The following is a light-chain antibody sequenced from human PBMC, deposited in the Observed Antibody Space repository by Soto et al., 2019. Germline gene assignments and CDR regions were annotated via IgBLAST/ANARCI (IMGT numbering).Light chain of an antibody. J-gene: IGKJ1*01. CDR3: KQYGSSGK. CDR2: GAS. V-gene: IGKV3-20*01. Sequence: EIVLTQSPGTLSLSPLERATLSFSSSQSVSSNYLDWYQQKPGQAPRLLIDGASNRATGIPDRFSGSGSGRDFTLTISRLEPEDFAVYYCKQYGSSGKFGQGTKVDIK. CDR1: QSVSSNY.